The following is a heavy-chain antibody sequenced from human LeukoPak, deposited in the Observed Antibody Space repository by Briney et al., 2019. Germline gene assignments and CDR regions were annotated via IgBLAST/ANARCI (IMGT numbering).Heavy chain of an antibody. CDR2: INHSGST. CDR1: GGSFSGYY. Sequence: SETLSLTCAVYGGSFSGYYWSWIRQPPGKGLEWIGEINHSGSTNYNPSLKSRVTISVDTSKNQFSLKLSSVTAADTAVYYRARRTSLRITMVRGVISPGRYYFDYWGQGTLVTVSS. J-gene: IGHJ4*02. CDR3: ARRTSLRITMVRGVISPGRYYFDY. V-gene: IGHV4-34*01. D-gene: IGHD3-10*01.